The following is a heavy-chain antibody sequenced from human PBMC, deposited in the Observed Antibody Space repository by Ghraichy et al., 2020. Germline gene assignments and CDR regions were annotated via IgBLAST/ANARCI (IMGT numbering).Heavy chain of an antibody. CDR1: GGSFSGYY. CDR3: AREDSSSWYANWFDP. CDR2: INHSGRT. J-gene: IGHJ5*02. Sequence: SQTLSLTCAVYGGSFSGYYWSWIRQPPGKGLEWIGEINHSGRTNYNPSLKSRVTISVDTSKNQFSLKLSSVTAADTAVYYCAREDSSSWYANWFDPWGQGTLVTVSA. V-gene: IGHV4-34*01. D-gene: IGHD6-13*01.